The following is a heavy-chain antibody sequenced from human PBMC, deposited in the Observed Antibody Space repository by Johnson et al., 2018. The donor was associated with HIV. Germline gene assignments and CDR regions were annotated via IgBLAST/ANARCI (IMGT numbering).Heavy chain of an antibody. CDR2: IKQDGSEK. V-gene: IGHV3-7*01. CDR1: GFTFSNAW. D-gene: IGHD2-21*01. Sequence: VQLVESGGGLVKPGGSLRLSCAASGFTFSNAWMSWVRQAPGKGLEWVANIKQDGSEKYYVDSVKGRFTISRDNAKNSLYLQMNSLRDEDTAVYYCVRDRDWAFDIWGQGTMVTVSS. CDR3: VRDRDWAFDI. J-gene: IGHJ3*02.